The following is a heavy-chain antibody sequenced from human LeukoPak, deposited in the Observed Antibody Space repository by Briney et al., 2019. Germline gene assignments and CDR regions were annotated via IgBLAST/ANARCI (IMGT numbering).Heavy chain of an antibody. Sequence: GGSLRLSCVASGFTFSNHLMQWVRQAPGKGLESVSHIKSDGTITTYAGSVRGRFTISRDNAKNTVYLQMNSLRADDTAVYYCARDYGGLDYWGQGTLVTVSS. V-gene: IGHV3-74*01. CDR3: ARDYGGLDY. J-gene: IGHJ4*02. CDR1: GFTFSNHL. D-gene: IGHD4-17*01. CDR2: IKSDGTIT.